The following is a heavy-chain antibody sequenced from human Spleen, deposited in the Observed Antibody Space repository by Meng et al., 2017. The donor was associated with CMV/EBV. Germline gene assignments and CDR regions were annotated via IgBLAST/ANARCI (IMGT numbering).Heavy chain of an antibody. V-gene: IGHV3-7*01. CDR1: GFTFSSYW. J-gene: IGHJ3*02. D-gene: IGHD3-16*01. CDR3: VTDQDRSGGI. CDR2: INQDGSEK. Sequence: GESLKISCAASGFTFSSYWMSWVRQAPGKGLEWVANINQDGSEKYYVDSVKGRFTISRDNAKNSLYLQMNSLRAEDTAVYYCVTDQDRSGGIWGQGTMVTVSS.